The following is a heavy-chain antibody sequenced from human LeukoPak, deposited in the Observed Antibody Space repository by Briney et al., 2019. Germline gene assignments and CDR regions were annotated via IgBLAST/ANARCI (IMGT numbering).Heavy chain of an antibody. CDR2: INAYNGNT. V-gene: IGHV1-18*01. Sequence: ASVKVSCKASGYTFTNYGITWVRQAPGQGLEWMGWINAYNGNTNYAQKLQGRVTMTTDTSTSTAYMELRSLRSDDTAVYYCARYHSAYDPGKLVGWFDPWGQGTLLPVSS. J-gene: IGHJ5*02. CDR1: GYTFTNYG. D-gene: IGHD5-12*01. CDR3: ARYHSAYDPGKLVGWFDP.